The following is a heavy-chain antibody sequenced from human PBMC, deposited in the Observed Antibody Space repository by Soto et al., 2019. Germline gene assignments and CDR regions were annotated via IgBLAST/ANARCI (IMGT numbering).Heavy chain of an antibody. CDR3: ARGSSGSYVNYFDP. V-gene: IGHV1-46*01. Sequence: KVSCKAFGHTFTTYYIHWVRQAPGQGLEWMGIINPSGGSTSYAQKFQGRVTMTRDTSTSTVYMELSSLKSEDTAVYYCARGSSGSYVNYFDPWGQGTLVTVSS. D-gene: IGHD1-26*01. J-gene: IGHJ5*02. CDR1: GHTFTTYY. CDR2: INPSGGST.